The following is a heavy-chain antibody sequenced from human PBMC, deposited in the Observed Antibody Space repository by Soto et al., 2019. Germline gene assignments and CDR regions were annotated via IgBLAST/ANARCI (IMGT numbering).Heavy chain of an antibody. J-gene: IGHJ6*02. CDR3: VRTGSPGEMYHYFAMNV. Sequence: WGSLRLSCVASGFTFSFYAIHWVRQAPGKGLEWVAVISSDGTNKYFADSVKGRFTISRDNSKNTLYLQMNSLRGEDTAVYYCVRTGSPGEMYHYFAMNVWGPGTTVTVSS. D-gene: IGHD2-2*01. CDR2: ISSDGTNK. CDR1: GFTFSFYA. V-gene: IGHV3-30-3*01.